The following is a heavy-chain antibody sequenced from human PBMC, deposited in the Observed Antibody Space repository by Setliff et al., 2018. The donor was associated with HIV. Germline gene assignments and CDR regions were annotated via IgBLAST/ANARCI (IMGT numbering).Heavy chain of an antibody. V-gene: IGHV1-46*01. Sequence: ASVKVSCKASGYTFTSYYLHWVRQAPGQGLEWMGIINPSGGATGYAQKFQGRVTITRNTSITTAYMELSSLRSEDTAIYYCARGRGPSRFDYWGQGTLVTVSS. CDR3: ARGRGPSRFDY. CDR1: GYTFTSYY. J-gene: IGHJ4*01. CDR2: INPSGGAT.